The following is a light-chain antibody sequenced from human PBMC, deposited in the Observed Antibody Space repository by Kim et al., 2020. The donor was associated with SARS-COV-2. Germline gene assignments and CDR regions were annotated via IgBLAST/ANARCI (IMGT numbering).Light chain of an antibody. CDR2: DVF. V-gene: IGLV2-14*03. Sequence: GQSITISCTGTINDIGSFNYVSWYQQYPGKAPKLIIYDVFNRPSGVSNRFSGSKSGSTASLTISGLQAEDEADYYCSSYTTMSTYVFGSGTKVTVL. J-gene: IGLJ1*01. CDR1: INDIGSFNY. CDR3: SSYTTMSTYV.